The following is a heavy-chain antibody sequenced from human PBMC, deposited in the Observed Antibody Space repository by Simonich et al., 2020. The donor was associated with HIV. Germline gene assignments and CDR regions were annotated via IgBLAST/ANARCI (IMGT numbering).Heavy chain of an antibody. CDR3: ARLLILFGGYYFDY. J-gene: IGHJ4*02. D-gene: IGHD3-16*01. CDR2: IYYSGCT. Sequence: QLQLQESGPGLVKPSETLSLTCTVSGGSIIFSSYYCVWIRQPPGKGLEWIGSIYYSGCTYHNTSLKSRVTISVDTSKNQFSLKLSSVTAADTAVYYCARLLILFGGYYFDYWGQGTLVTVSS. V-gene: IGHV4-39*01. CDR1: GGSIIFSSYY.